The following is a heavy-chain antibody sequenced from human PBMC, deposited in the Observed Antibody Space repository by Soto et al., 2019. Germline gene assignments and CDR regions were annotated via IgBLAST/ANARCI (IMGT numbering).Heavy chain of an antibody. J-gene: IGHJ5*02. D-gene: IGHD4-17*01. CDR2: INSGGSFA. V-gene: IGHV3-74*01. CDR1: DFSFGNYW. CDR3: ARERDSGDHFP. Sequence: EEQLVESGGGLVQPGGSLRLSCAASDFSFGNYWMHWVRQAPGKGLAWVSRINSGGSFASYADSVKGRFTISRDNAKNTLYLQMDSLSAEDTAIYYCARERDSGDHFPWGQGTLVTVSS.